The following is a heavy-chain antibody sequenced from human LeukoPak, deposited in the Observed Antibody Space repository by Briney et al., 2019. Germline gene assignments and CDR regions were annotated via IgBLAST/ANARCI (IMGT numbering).Heavy chain of an antibody. CDR1: GGSISSSSYY. D-gene: IGHD6-13*01. V-gene: IGHV4-39*07. J-gene: IGHJ3*02. CDR3: ARVWQLLGAFDI. CDR2: IYYSGNT. Sequence: PSETLSLTCTVSGGSISSSSYYWGWIRQPPGKGLEWIGSIYYSGNTYYNPSLKSRVTISVDTSKNQFSLKLSSVTAADTAVYYCARVWQLLGAFDIWGQGTMVTVSS.